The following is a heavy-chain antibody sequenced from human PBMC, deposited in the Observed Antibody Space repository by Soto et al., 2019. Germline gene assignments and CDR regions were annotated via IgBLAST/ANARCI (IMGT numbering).Heavy chain of an antibody. V-gene: IGHV3-23*01. J-gene: IGHJ6*02. D-gene: IGHD4-4*01. CDR2: ISGSGGST. Sequence: GGSLRLSCAASGFTFSSYAMSWVRQAPGKGLEWVSAISGSGGSTYYADSVKGRFTISRDNSKNTLYLQMNSLRAEDTAVYYCAKMGFTVTTSNHYYGMDVWGQGTAVTVSS. CDR3: AKMGFTVTTSNHYYGMDV. CDR1: GFTFSSYA.